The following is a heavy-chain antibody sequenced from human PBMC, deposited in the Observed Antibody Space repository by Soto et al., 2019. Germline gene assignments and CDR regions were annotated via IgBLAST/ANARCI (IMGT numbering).Heavy chain of an antibody. CDR3: AKDGYYGSGSSY. CDR1: GFTFSSYA. J-gene: IGHJ4*02. V-gene: IGHV3-23*01. Sequence: EVQLLESGGGLVQPGGSLRLSCAASGFTFSSYAMSWVRQAPGKGLEWVSAISGSGGSTYYADSVKGRFTISRDNSKNTLYLHMNSLRAEDTAVYYCAKDGYYGSGSSYWGQGTLVTVSS. CDR2: ISGSGGST. D-gene: IGHD3-10*01.